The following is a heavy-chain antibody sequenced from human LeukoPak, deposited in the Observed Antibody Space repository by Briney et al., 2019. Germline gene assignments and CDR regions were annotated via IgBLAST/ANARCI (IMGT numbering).Heavy chain of an antibody. J-gene: IGHJ6*03. CDR3: ARDRGRGVATITYYYYMDV. V-gene: IGHV1-18*01. Sequence: GASVTVSFTSSGYTFTIYGISWVRQAPGQGLGRMGWISAYNGNTNYAQKLQGGVTMTTDTSTSTAYMELRSLRSDDTAVYYCARDRGRGVATITYYYYMDVWGKGTTVTDSS. CDR1: GYTFTIYG. CDR2: ISAYNGNT. D-gene: IGHD5-12*01.